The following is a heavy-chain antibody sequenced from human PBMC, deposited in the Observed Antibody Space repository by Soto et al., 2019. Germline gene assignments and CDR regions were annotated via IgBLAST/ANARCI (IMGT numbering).Heavy chain of an antibody. CDR1: GFTFSSYW. CDR2: IKQDGSEK. J-gene: IGHJ6*03. V-gene: IGHV3-7*01. D-gene: IGHD2-2*01. CDR3: ARMHGSPSWYQLLYHYYYYMDV. Sequence: GGSLRLSCAASGFTFSSYWMSWVRQAPGKGLEWVANIKQDGSEKYYVDSVKGRFTISRDNAKNSLYLQMNSLRAEDTAVYYCARMHGSPSWYQLLYHYYYYMDVWGKGTTVTVSS.